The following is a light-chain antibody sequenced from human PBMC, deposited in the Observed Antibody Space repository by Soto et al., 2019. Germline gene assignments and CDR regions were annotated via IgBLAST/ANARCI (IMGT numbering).Light chain of an antibody. CDR1: QSISNW. CDR2: HAS. V-gene: IGKV1-5*01. J-gene: IGKJ4*01. CDR3: QQADSFPLT. Sequence: DIQMTQSPYTLPASVGDRFTITCRASQSISNWLAWYQQKPGTAPKLPIHHASSLESGVPSRFSGRGSGTDFTLTISSLQPEDFATYFCQQADSFPLTFGGGTKVDIK.